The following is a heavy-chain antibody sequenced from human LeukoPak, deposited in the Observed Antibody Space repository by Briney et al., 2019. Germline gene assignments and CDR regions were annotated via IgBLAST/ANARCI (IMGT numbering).Heavy chain of an antibody. J-gene: IGHJ5*02. Sequence: SETLSLTCAVSGGPLTSYYWSWIRQPAGKGLEWIGRIYTSGSTNYNPSLKSRVTMSVDTSKNQFSLKLSSVTAADTAVYYCAGRPYSSSSKYNWFDPWGQGTLVTVSS. CDR2: IYTSGST. CDR1: GGPLTSYY. D-gene: IGHD6-6*01. CDR3: AGRPYSSSSKYNWFDP. V-gene: IGHV4-4*07.